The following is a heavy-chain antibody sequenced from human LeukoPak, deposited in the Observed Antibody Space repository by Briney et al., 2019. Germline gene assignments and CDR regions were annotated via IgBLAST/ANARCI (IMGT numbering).Heavy chain of an antibody. CDR2: ISWNSGSI. J-gene: IGHJ3*02. CDR1: GFTFEDYP. Sequence: PGGSLKFSCEASGFTFEDYPMPGFGQAPGRGLKGVSGISWNSGSIGYADSVKGRFTISRDNAKNSLYLQMNSLRAEDTALYYCAKDIGPYDADAFDIWGQGTMVTVSS. CDR3: AKDIGPYDADAFDI. D-gene: IGHD3-22*01. V-gene: IGHV3-9*01.